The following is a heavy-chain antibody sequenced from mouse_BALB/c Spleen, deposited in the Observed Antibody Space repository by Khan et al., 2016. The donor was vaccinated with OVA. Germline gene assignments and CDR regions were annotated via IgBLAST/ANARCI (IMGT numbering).Heavy chain of an antibody. CDR1: GFSLTSYG. J-gene: IGHJ4*01. CDR2: IRGDGST. V-gene: IGHV2-3*01. CDR3: AKWGTANYYAMDY. D-gene: IGHD1-2*01. Sequence: QVQLKQSGPGLVAPSQSLSITCTVSGFSLTSYGVNWVRQPPGKGLEWLGVIRGDGSTNYHSTLMSRLSISKDNSQSQVFLKLSSLQTDDTATYFCAKWGTANYYAMDYWGQGTSVTVTS.